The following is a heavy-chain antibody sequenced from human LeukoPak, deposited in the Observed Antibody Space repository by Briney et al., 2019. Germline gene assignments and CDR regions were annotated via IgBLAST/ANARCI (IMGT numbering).Heavy chain of an antibody. CDR1: GFTFSSHG. D-gene: IGHD5-18*01. CDR2: ISSSSSYI. V-gene: IGHV3-21*01. J-gene: IGHJ4*02. Sequence: GGTLRLSCAASGFTFSSHGMNWVRQAPGKGLEWVSSISSSSSYIYYADSVEGRFTISRDNSKNTLYLQMNSLRAEDTAVYYCARADWDTAMIDYWGQGTLVTVSS. CDR3: ARADWDTAMIDY.